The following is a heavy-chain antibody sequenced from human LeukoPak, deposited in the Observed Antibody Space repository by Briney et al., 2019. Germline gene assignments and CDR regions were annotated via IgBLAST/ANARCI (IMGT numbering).Heavy chain of an antibody. CDR1: GYTFTGYY. Sequence: GASVKVSCKASGYTFTGYYMHWVRQAPGQGLEWMGWINPNSGGTNYAQKFQGRVTMTRDTSISTAYMELSRLRSDDTAVYYCARGEHIVVVSDNCYDPWGQGTLVNVSS. CDR3: ARGEHIVVVSDNCYDP. V-gene: IGHV1-2*02. D-gene: IGHD2-21*01. J-gene: IGHJ5*02. CDR2: INPNSGGT.